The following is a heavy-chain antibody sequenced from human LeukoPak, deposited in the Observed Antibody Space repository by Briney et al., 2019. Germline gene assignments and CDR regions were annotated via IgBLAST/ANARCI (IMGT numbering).Heavy chain of an antibody. D-gene: IGHD5-12*01. CDR2: ISSSSSTI. J-gene: IGHJ4*02. CDR3: ARGLSGYHNT. V-gene: IGHV3-48*01. Sequence: GGSLRLSCAASGFTFSSYSMNWVRQAPGKGLEWVSYISSSSSTIYYADSVKGRFTISRDNSKKTLYLQMNSLRAEDTAVYYCARGLSGYHNTGGQGTLVTVSS. CDR1: GFTFSSYS.